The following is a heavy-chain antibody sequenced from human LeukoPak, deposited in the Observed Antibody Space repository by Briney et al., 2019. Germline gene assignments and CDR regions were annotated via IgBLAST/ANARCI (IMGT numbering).Heavy chain of an antibody. CDR3: AKISSSAESNFDY. Sequence: GGSLRLSRAASGFTFSTYAMHWVRQAPGKGLEWVAFIWADGSKKYYADSVKGRFAISRENSKNTVYLQMNDLRPEDTALYFCAKISSSAESNFDYWGQGTLLTVSS. CDR2: IWADGSKK. CDR1: GFTFSTYA. V-gene: IGHV3-30*02. D-gene: IGHD6-25*01. J-gene: IGHJ4*02.